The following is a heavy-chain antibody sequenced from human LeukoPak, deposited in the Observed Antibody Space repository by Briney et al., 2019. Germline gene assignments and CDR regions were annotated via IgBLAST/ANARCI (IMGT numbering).Heavy chain of an antibody. V-gene: IGHV3-30*02. J-gene: IGHJ4*02. CDR2: IRYDGSNK. Sequence: GGSLRLSYAASGFTFSSYGMHWVRQAPGKGLEWVAFIRYDGSNKYYADYVKGRFTISRDNSKNTLYLQMNSLRAEDTAVYYCAKDASDGSVPDYWGQGTLVTGSS. CDR1: GFTFSSYG. CDR3: AKDASDGSVPDY.